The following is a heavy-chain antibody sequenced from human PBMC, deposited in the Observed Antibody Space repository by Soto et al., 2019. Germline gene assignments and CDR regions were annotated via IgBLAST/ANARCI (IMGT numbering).Heavy chain of an antibody. CDR1: GGSMSNYY. J-gene: IGHJ6*02. CDR3: ARQSQGDYDFSSGYYDYYYYGMDV. D-gene: IGHD3-3*01. CDR2: IYTTGST. V-gene: IGHV4-4*07. Sequence: PSETLSLTCTVSGGSMSNYYWSWIRQPAGKGLEWIGRIYTTGSTHYNPSLKSRVTLSIDMSKNQFSLKLSSVTAADTAVYYCARQSQGDYDFSSGYYDYYYYGMDVWGRGTTVTVSS.